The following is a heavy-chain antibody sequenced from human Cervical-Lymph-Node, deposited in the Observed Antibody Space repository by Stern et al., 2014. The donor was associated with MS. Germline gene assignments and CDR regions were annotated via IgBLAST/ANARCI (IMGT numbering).Heavy chain of an antibody. Sequence: EVQLVESGGGLVQPGGSLRLSCAASGVTFSSSWMSWVRQAPGKGLEWVANIKQDGSEKSYLGSVKGRFIISRDNAKNSLYLQMHSLRAEDTAVYYCARRQGGYFDTTGHDYWGQGTLVTVSS. J-gene: IGHJ4*02. CDR1: GVTFSSSW. CDR2: IKQDGSEK. CDR3: ARRQGGYFDTTGHDY. V-gene: IGHV3-7*01. D-gene: IGHD3-22*01.